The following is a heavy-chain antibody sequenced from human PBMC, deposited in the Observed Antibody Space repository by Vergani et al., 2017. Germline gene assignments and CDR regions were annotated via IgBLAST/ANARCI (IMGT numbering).Heavy chain of an antibody. CDR2: ISGSGGST. V-gene: IGHV3-23*01. Sequence: EVQLLESGGGLVQPGGSLRLSCAASGFTFSSYAMSWVRQAPGKGLEWVSAISGSGGSTYYADSVKGRFTISRDNSKNTLYLQMNSLRAEDTAVYYCARTLRIADWNGIYFDYWGQGTLVTVSS. D-gene: IGHD1-1*01. CDR1: GFTFSSYA. CDR3: ARTLRIADWNGIYFDY. J-gene: IGHJ4*02.